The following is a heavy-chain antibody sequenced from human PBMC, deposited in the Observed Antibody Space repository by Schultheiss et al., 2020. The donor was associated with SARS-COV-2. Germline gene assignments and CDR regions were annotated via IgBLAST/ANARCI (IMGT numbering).Heavy chain of an antibody. CDR1: GGSFSGYY. V-gene: IGHV4-34*01. CDR2: INHSGST. Sequence: SETLSLTCAVYGGSFSGYYWSWIRQPPGKGLEWIGEINHSGSTNYNPSLKSRVTMSVDTSKNQFSLKLSSVTAADTAVYYCARVTRGFDPWGQGTLVTVSS. CDR3: ARVTRGFDP. J-gene: IGHJ5*02.